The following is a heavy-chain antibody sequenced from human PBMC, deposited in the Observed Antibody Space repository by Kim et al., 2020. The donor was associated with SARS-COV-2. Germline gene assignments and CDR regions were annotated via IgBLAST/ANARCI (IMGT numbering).Heavy chain of an antibody. Sequence: ASVKVSCKTSGFSFTNYHMHWVRQAPGQGLEWLGLMEPGGHTKTDARKFQGRVIVTRDTSTSTLYMEMNSLTSEDTAVYYCAREADSPDYWGQGTLVTVSS. J-gene: IGHJ4*02. CDR3: AREADSPDY. D-gene: IGHD5-18*01. CDR2: MEPGGHTK. V-gene: IGHV1-46*01. CDR1: GFSFTNYH.